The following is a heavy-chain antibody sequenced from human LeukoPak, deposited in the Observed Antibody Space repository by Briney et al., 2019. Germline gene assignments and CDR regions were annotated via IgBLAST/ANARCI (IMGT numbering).Heavy chain of an antibody. CDR2: ISSSSTYI. J-gene: IGHJ4*02. CDR1: GFTFNNFA. V-gene: IGHV3-21*01. Sequence: GGSLRLSCAASGFTFNNFAMTWVRQPPGKGLEWVSFISSSSTYIYNADSVKGRFTISRDDARNSLYLQMNSLRAEDTAVYYCARAGYTSGWSSWDWGQGTLVIVSS. D-gene: IGHD6-19*01. CDR3: ARAGYTSGWSSWD.